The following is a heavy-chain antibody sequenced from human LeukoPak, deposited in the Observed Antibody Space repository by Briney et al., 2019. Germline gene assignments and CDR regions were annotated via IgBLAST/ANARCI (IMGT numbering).Heavy chain of an antibody. Sequence: ASVKVSCKASGYTFTDYFMYWVRQAPGQGLEWMAWINPNNGDTKYEQKFQGRVTMTRDTSISTAYMELSSLRSDDTAVHYCARRTRGNDLDYWGQGTLVTVSS. CDR3: ARRTRGNDLDY. J-gene: IGHJ4*02. D-gene: IGHD5-12*01. CDR2: INPNNGDT. V-gene: IGHV1-2*02. CDR1: GYTFTDYF.